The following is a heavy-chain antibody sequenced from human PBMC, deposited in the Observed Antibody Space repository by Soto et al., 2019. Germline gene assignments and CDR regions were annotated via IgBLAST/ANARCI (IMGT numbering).Heavy chain of an antibody. CDR2: IIPIFGTA. J-gene: IGHJ6*02. Sequence: SVKVSCKASGGTFSSYAISWVRQAPGQGLEWMGGIIPIFGTANYAQKFQGRVTITADESTSTAYMELSSLRSEDTAVYYCASQQLGPSYYYGMDVWGQGTTVTVSS. CDR3: ASQQLGPSYYYGMDV. CDR1: GGTFSSYA. D-gene: IGHD6-6*01. V-gene: IGHV1-69*13.